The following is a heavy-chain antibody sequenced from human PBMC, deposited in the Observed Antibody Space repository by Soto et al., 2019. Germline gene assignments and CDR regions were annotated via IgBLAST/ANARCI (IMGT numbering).Heavy chain of an antibody. D-gene: IGHD6-19*01. CDR2: IYNNETF. CDR3: ARVPIRYSSSHNFDS. CDR1: GASVSSGSFY. J-gene: IGHJ4*02. Sequence: SETLSLTCSVSGASVSSGSFYWSWIRQPPGKGLEWIGFIYNNETFNYNPSLKSRVTLSVDPSKHQFSLKLSSVTAADTAVYYCARVPIRYSSSHNFDSWGQGALATVSS. V-gene: IGHV4-61*01.